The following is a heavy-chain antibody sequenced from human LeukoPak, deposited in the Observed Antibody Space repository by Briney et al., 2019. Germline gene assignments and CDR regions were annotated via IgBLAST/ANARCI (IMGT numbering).Heavy chain of an antibody. D-gene: IGHD2-2*01. CDR2: IDHSGST. CDR1: GGSFSGYY. CDR3: ARGEICSSTSCYDHWFDP. V-gene: IGHV4-34*01. Sequence: SETLSVTCAVYGGSFSGYYWSWIRQPPGKGLEWIGEIDHSGSTNYNPSLKSRVTISVDTSKNQFSLKLSSVTATDTAVYYCARGEICSSTSCYDHWFDPWGQGTLVTVSS. J-gene: IGHJ5*02.